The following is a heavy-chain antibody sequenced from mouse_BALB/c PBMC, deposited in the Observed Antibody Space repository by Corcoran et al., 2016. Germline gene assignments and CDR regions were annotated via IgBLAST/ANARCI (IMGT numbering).Heavy chain of an antibody. V-gene: IGHV8-12*01. CDR1: GFSLSTSGMG. Sequence: QVTLKESGPGILQPSQTLSLTCSFSGFSLSTSGMGVSWIRQPSGKGLEWLAHIYWDDDKRYNPSQKSRLTISKDTSRNQVFLKITSVDTADTATYYCARNWDGVAYWGQGTLVTVSA. CDR2: IYWDDDK. CDR3: ARNWDGVAY. J-gene: IGHJ3*01. D-gene: IGHD4-1*01.